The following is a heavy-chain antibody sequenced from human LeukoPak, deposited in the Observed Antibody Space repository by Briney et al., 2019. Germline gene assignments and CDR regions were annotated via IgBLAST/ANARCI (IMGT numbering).Heavy chain of an antibody. Sequence: GGSLRLSCVASGFTFTSYWMSWVRQAPGKGLEWVANTKKDGSEEYYVDSVKGRFTISRDNAKNSLYLQMNSLRAEDTALYYCAKVTGDYDDYWGQGTLVTVSS. CDR3: AKVTGDYDDY. V-gene: IGHV3-7*03. J-gene: IGHJ4*02. D-gene: IGHD1-14*01. CDR1: GFTFTSYW. CDR2: TKKDGSEE.